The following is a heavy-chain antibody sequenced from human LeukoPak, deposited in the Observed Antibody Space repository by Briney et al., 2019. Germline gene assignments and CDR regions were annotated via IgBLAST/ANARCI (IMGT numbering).Heavy chain of an antibody. CDR1: GGSLSSYY. J-gene: IGHJ4*02. D-gene: IGHD5-18*01. V-gene: IGHV4-59*08. CDR3: ASSGYSYGYEFDY. CDR2: IYYSGST. Sequence: SETLSLTCTVSGGSLSSYYWSWIRQPPGKGLEWIGYIYYSGSTNYNPSLKSRVTISVDTSKNQFSLKLSSVTAADTAVYYCASSGYSYGYEFDYWGQGTLVTVSS.